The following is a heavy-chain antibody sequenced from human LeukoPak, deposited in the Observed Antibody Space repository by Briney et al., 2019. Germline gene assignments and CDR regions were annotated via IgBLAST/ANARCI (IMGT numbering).Heavy chain of an antibody. J-gene: IGHJ4*02. CDR3: AGGFSGFWEFDY. D-gene: IGHD1-14*01. Sequence: PSETLSLTCAVYGGSFSGYSWNWIRQSPGKGLEWIADINYTGDTAAGSTNYSPSLESRVTISVDTSKNQFSLHLRSMTAADTGVYYCAGGFSGFWEFDYWGQGTLVTVSS. V-gene: IGHV4-34*01. CDR1: GGSFSGYS. CDR2: INYTGDTAAGST.